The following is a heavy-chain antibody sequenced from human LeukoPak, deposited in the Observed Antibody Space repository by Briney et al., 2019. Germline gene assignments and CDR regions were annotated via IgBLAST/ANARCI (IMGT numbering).Heavy chain of an antibody. CDR3: ARARITMVRGLYYFDY. J-gene: IGHJ4*02. V-gene: IGHV3-7*01. D-gene: IGHD3-10*01. CDR1: GFTFSTYW. CDR2: IRKDGSDI. Sequence: GGSLRLSCAASGFTFSTYWMSWVRQAPWKGLEWVANIRKDGSDIHYVDSVKGRFTISRDNAKNSLYLEMSSLRGEDTAVYYCARARITMVRGLYYFDYWGQGTLVTVSS.